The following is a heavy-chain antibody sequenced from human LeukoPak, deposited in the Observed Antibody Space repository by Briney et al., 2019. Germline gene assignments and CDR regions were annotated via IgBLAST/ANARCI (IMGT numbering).Heavy chain of an antibody. CDR1: GFTFSSYG. J-gene: IGHJ3*02. Sequence: GGSLRLSCAASGFTFSSYGMHWVRQAPGKGLEWVAFIRYDGSNKYYADSVKGRFTISRDNSKNTLYLQMNSLRAEDTAVYYCARARSSYGYGDAFDIWGQRTMVTVSS. CDR2: IRYDGSNK. CDR3: ARARSSYGYGDAFDI. D-gene: IGHD5-18*01. V-gene: IGHV3-30*02.